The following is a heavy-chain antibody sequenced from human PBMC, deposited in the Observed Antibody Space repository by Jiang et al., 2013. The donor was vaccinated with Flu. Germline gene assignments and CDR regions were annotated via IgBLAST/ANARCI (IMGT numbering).Heavy chain of an antibody. V-gene: IGHV4-34*01. CDR3: ARGPPLSYYDFWSGYSEP. J-gene: IGHJ4*02. CDR1: GGSFSGYY. Sequence: LLKPSETLSLTRAVYGGSFSGYYWSWIRQPPGKGLEWIGEINHSGSTNYNPSLKSRVTISVDTSKNQFSLKLSSVTAADTAVYYCARGPPLSYYDFWSGYSEPWGQGTLVTVSS. D-gene: IGHD3-3*01. CDR2: INHSGST.